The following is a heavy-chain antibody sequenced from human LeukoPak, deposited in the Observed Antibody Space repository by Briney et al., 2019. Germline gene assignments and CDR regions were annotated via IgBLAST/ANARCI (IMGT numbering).Heavy chain of an antibody. CDR3: ARDLDSSGYPYAFDI. V-gene: IGHV3-30*04. J-gene: IGHJ3*02. D-gene: IGHD3-22*01. CDR1: GFTFNNYA. Sequence: GRSLRLSCAASGFTFNNYAMRWVRQAPGKGLEWVAFIRYDGSNKYYADSVKGRFTISRDNSKNTLYLQMNSLRAEDTAVYYCARDLDSSGYPYAFDIWGQGTMVTVSS. CDR2: IRYDGSNK.